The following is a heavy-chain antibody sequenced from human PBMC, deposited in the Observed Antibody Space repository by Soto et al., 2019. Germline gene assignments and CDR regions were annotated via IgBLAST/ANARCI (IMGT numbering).Heavy chain of an antibody. D-gene: IGHD2-2*01. CDR2: INHSGST. J-gene: IGHJ6*03. V-gene: IGHV4-34*01. Sequence: SETLSLTCAVYGGSFSGYYWSWIRQPPGKGLEWIGEINHSGSTNYNPSLKSRVTISVDTSKNQFSLKLSSVTAADTAVYYCARYCSSTSCRRYYYYYMDFWGKGTTVTVSS. CDR1: GGSFSGYY. CDR3: ARYCSSTSCRRYYYYYMDF.